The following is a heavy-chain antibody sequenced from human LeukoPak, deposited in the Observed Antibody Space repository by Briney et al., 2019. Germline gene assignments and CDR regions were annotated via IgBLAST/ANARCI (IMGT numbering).Heavy chain of an antibody. CDR3: ARDGGIAAAGHNWFDP. J-gene: IGHJ5*02. CDR2: ISYDGSNK. CDR1: GFTFSSYG. V-gene: IGHV3-30*03. Sequence: PGRSLRLSCAASGFTFSSYGMHWVRQAPGKGLEWVAVISYDGSNKYYADSVKGRFTISRDNSKNTLYLQMNSLRAEDTAVYYCARDGGIAAAGHNWFDPWGQGTLVTVSS. D-gene: IGHD6-13*01.